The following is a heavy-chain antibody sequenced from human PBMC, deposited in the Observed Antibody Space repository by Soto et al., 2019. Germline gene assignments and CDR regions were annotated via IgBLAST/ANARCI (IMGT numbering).Heavy chain of an antibody. CDR1: GGSISSSNW. CDR2: IYHSGST. Sequence: SETLSLTCAVSGGSISSSNWWSWVRQPPGKGLEWIGEIYHSGSTNYNPSLKSRVTISVDKSKNQFSLKLSSVTAAATAVYYFARSESNDDGWGSYDHSFDYWGQGTLVTVSS. J-gene: IGHJ4*02. CDR3: ARSESNDDGWGSYDHSFDY. D-gene: IGHD3-16*01. V-gene: IGHV4-4*02.